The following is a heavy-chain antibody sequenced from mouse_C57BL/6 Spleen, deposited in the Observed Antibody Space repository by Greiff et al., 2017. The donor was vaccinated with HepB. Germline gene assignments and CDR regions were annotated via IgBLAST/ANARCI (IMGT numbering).Heavy chain of an antibody. D-gene: IGHD2-1*01. V-gene: IGHV1-64*01. CDR1: GYTFTSYW. CDR2: IHPNSGST. CDR3: AREGDVDGKFVAMDY. Sequence: QVQLQQPGAELVKPGASVKLSCKASGYTFTSYWMHWVKQRPGQGLEWIGMIHPNSGSTNYNEKFKSKATLTVDKSSSTAYMQLSSLTSEDSAVYYCAREGDVDGKFVAMDYWGQGTSVTVSS. J-gene: IGHJ4*01.